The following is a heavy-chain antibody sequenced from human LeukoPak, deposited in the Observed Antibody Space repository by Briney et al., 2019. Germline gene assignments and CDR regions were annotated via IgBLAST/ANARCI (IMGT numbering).Heavy chain of an antibody. Sequence: PGGSLRLSCAASGFTFDDYAMHWVRQAPGKGLEWVSGISWNSGSIGYADSVKGRFTISRDNAKNSLYLQMNSLRAEDMALYYCAKGSIAAAGTSVAFDIWGQGTMVTVSS. D-gene: IGHD6-13*01. CDR1: GFTFDDYA. V-gene: IGHV3-9*03. J-gene: IGHJ3*02. CDR3: AKGSIAAAGTSVAFDI. CDR2: ISWNSGSI.